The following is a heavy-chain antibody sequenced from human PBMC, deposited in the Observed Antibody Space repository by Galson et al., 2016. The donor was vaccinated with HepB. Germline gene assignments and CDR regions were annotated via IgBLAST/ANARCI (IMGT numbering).Heavy chain of an antibody. J-gene: IGHJ3*01. CDR1: GFTFSDFW. CDR2: INQDGSVK. Sequence: SLRLSCAASGFTFSDFWMNWVRQAPGKGLGYVAKINQDGSVKNYLDSVEGRFTISRDNAENSMYLQVNSLRTEDTAVYYCARDIPNSGRGGFDFWGQGTLVTVSS. D-gene: IGHD3-10*01. CDR3: ARDIPNSGRGGFDF. V-gene: IGHV3-7*01.